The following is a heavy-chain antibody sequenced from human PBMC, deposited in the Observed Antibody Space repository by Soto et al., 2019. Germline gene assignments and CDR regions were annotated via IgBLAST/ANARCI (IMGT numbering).Heavy chain of an antibody. D-gene: IGHD5-12*01. J-gene: IGHJ4*02. V-gene: IGHV3-48*02. CDR3: ARVGGATMATMYFDP. CDR2: INSGGSTI. CDR1: GLTFTGYS. Sequence: EVQLVESGGGLIQPGGSLRLSCAVSGLTFTGYSMNWVRQAPGKGLEWVSFINSGGSTIFYADSVKGRFTISRDNAKSSLYLEMNSLRDEDTAVYYCARVGGATMATMYFDPWGQGTLVTVSS.